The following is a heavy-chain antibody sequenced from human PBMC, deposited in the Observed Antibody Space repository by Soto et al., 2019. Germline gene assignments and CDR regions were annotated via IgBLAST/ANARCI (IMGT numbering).Heavy chain of an antibody. CDR1: GVPISSSSHY. J-gene: IGHJ2*01. CDR2: IYYSGTT. Sequence: QMQLQESGPGLVKPSETLSLTCTVSGVPISSSSHYWGWIRQPPGKGLEWIGSIYYSGTTYYNPSLKSRVTIYVDTSKNNFSLQLNSVTAADTAVYYCSRHEDGDFGVGWFFDLWGRGTLVSVSS. V-gene: IGHV4-39*01. D-gene: IGHD4-17*01. CDR3: SRHEDGDFGVGWFFDL.